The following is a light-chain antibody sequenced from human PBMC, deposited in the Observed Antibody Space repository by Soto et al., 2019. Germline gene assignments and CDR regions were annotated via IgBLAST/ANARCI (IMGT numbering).Light chain of an antibody. CDR1: GSDVGGSDH. CDR2: EVT. CDR3: NSYTTSTTRDV. J-gene: IGLJ1*01. Sequence: LTHPASVSGSPGQSFTIYCTGTGSDVGGSDHVSWYQQHPGKAPKLIIYEVTNWPSGVSHRFSGSKSGNTASLTISGLQAEDEADYYCNSYTTSTTRDVFGTRTKVTVL. V-gene: IGLV2-14*01.